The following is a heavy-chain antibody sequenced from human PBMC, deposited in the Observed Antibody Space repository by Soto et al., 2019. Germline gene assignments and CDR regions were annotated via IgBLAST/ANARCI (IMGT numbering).Heavy chain of an antibody. CDR3: VKESGIAVAGPIWFDP. V-gene: IGHV3-64D*08. Sequence: GGSLRLSCSASGVTFSSYAMHWVRQAPGKGLEYVSAISSNGGSTYYADSVKGRFTISRDNSKNTLYLQMSSLRAEDTAVYYCVKESGIAVAGPIWFDPWGQGTLVTVSS. J-gene: IGHJ5*01. D-gene: IGHD6-19*01. CDR2: ISSNGGST. CDR1: GVTFSSYA.